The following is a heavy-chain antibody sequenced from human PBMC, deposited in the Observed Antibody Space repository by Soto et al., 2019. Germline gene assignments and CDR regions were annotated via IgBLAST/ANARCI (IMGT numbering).Heavy chain of an antibody. Sequence: EVQLLESGGGLVQPGGSLRLSCAASGFTFSNFAMSWVRQAPGKGLEWVSAISGGATSTYYADIVKGRFTISRYHSKTTLSLQMNGLRVEDTALYYCAKGPTLVFPQLGNWGPGTLVTVSP. CDR2: ISGGATST. D-gene: IGHD2-2*01. V-gene: IGHV3-23*01. J-gene: IGHJ4*02. CDR3: AKGPTLVFPQLGN. CDR1: GFTFSNFA.